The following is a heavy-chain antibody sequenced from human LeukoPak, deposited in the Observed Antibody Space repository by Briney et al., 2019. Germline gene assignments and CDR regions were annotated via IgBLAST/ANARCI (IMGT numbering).Heavy chain of an antibody. CDR1: GGSISSYY. J-gene: IGHJ3*02. CDR2: IYYSGST. D-gene: IGHD2-2*01. CDR3: ARADLPKDAFDI. V-gene: IGHV4-59*01. Sequence: PSETLSLTCTVSGGSISSYYWSWIRQPPGKGLEWIGYIYYSGSTNYNPSLKSRVTISVDTSKNQFSLKLSSVTAADTAVYYCARADLPKDAFDIWGQGTMVTGSS.